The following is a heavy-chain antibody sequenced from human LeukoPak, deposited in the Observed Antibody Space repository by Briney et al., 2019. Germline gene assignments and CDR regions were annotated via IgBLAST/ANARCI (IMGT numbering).Heavy chain of an antibody. CDR3: ANQAFEYSSSSQL. J-gene: IGHJ1*01. Sequence: GGSLLLSFAASGFTFSSYAMSWVRPAPGKGLGWVSAISGSGGSTYYADSVKGRFTISRDNSKNTLYLQMNSLRAEDTAVYYCANQAFEYSSSSQLWGQGTLVTVSS. D-gene: IGHD6-6*01. CDR2: ISGSGGST. CDR1: GFTFSSYA. V-gene: IGHV3-23*01.